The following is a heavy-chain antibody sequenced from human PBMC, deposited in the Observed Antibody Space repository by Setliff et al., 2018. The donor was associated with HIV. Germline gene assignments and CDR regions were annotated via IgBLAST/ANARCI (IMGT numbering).Heavy chain of an antibody. CDR3: VRHDPPNSGRFYFDL. D-gene: IGHD1-26*01. CDR1: GGSISTYSYY. V-gene: IGHV4-39*01. CDR2: IYHTANT. J-gene: IGHJ4*01. Sequence: PSETLSLTCSVFGGSISTYSYYWGWVRQPPGMGLEWIGSIYHTANTHYSPSLETRVAIFVDTSKNQFSLRLGSVTAADSAMYYCVRHDPPNSGRFYFDLWGRGTLVTVSS.